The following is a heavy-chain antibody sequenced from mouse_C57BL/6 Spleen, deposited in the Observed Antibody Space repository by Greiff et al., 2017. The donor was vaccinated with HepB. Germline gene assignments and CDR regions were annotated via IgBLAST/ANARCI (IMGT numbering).Heavy chain of an antibody. Sequence: VQLKESGGGLVKPGGSLKLSCAASGFTFSDYGMHWVRQAPEKGLEWVAYISSGSSTIYYADTVKGRFTISRDNAKNTLFLQMTSLRSEDTAMYYCARDPYGSSYWYFDVWGTGTTVTVSS. CDR2: ISSGSSTI. V-gene: IGHV5-17*01. CDR1: GFTFSDYG. D-gene: IGHD1-1*01. CDR3: ARDPYGSSYWYFDV. J-gene: IGHJ1*03.